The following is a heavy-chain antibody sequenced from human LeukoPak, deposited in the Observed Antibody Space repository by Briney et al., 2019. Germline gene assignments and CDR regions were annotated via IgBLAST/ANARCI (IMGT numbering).Heavy chain of an antibody. V-gene: IGHV3-30-3*01. D-gene: IGHD3-3*01. CDR3: ARDRAVIYDFWSGPLFDP. CDR1: GFTFSSYA. Sequence: GGSLRLFCAASGFTFSSYAMHWVRQAPGKGLEWVAVISYDGSNKYYADSVKGRFTISRDNSKNTLYLQMNSLRAEDTAVYYCARDRAVIYDFWSGPLFDPWGQGTLVTVSS. CDR2: ISYDGSNK. J-gene: IGHJ5*02.